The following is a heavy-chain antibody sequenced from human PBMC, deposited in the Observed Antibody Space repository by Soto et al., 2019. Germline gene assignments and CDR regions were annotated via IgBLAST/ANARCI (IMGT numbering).Heavy chain of an antibody. Sequence: PGESLKISCKGSGYSFTNYWIDWVRQMPGKGLEWVAIIYPSDSDTRYGPSFRGQVTISADKSITTAYLQWNSLKASDTAMYYRARTPKRRGGTAGILYWGQGTLVTVSS. CDR2: IYPSDSDT. J-gene: IGHJ4*02. CDR3: ARTPKRRGGTAGILY. CDR1: GYSFTNYW. D-gene: IGHD6-13*01. V-gene: IGHV5-51*01.